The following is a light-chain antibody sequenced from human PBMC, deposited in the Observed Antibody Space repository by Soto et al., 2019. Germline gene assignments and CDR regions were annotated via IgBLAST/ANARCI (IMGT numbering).Light chain of an antibody. Sequence: EIVLTQSPGTLSLSPGERATLSCRASQSVSSSYLAWYQQKPGQAPRLLIYGASSRATGIPDRFSGSGSGTDFTLTISRLEPEDLAVYYCQQYGSSQTFGQRTKVEIK. V-gene: IGKV3-20*01. CDR3: QQYGSSQT. CDR1: QSVSSSY. CDR2: GAS. J-gene: IGKJ1*01.